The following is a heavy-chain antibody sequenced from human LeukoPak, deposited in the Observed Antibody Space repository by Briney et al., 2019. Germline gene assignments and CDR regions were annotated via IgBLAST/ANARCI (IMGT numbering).Heavy chain of an antibody. V-gene: IGHV4-39*01. CDR3: ASPRSGYRYTFDY. CDR2: IYYSGST. J-gene: IGHJ4*02. CDR1: GGSISSSSYY. D-gene: IGHD3-22*01. Sequence: SETLSLTCTVSGGSISSSSYYWGWIRQSPGKGLEWIGNIYYSGSTHYSPSLKSRVTISVDTSKNQFSLNLNFVTAADTAVYYCASPRSGYRYTFDYWGQGALVTVSS.